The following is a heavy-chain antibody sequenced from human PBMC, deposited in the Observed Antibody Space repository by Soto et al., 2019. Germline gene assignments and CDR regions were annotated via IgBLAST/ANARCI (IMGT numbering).Heavy chain of an antibody. V-gene: IGHV3-23*01. CDR2: ISAGGDMT. D-gene: IGHD3-10*01. J-gene: IGHJ6*02. CDR1: GFTLSSYA. Sequence: DVQLLESGGNLVQPGGSLTLSCSASGFTLSSYAMSWVRQAPGKGLEWVSSISAGGDMTYNSDSVKGRLTISRDNANNAVFLQMPNLQIEDTALYYCARGDRGGSGSPESYYYSGWDVWGPGAAVTV. CDR3: ARGDRGGSGSPESYYYSGWDV.